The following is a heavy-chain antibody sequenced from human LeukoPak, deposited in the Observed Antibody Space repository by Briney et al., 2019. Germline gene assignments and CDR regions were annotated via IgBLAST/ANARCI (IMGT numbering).Heavy chain of an antibody. CDR2: IIPIFGTA. V-gene: IGHV1-69*05. CDR1: GYTFASYY. CDR3: AREEQNYYDSSGSEAVAFDI. Sequence: SVKVSCKASGYTFASYYMHWVRQAPGQGLEWMGGIIPIFGTANYAQKFQGRVTITTDESTSTAYMELSSLRSEDTAVYYCAREEQNYYDSSGSEAVAFDIWGQGTMVTVSS. J-gene: IGHJ3*02. D-gene: IGHD3-22*01.